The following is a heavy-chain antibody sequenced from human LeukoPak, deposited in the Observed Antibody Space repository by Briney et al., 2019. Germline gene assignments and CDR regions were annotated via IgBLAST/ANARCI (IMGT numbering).Heavy chain of an antibody. D-gene: IGHD2-21*01. V-gene: IGHV3-23*01. J-gene: IGHJ4*02. CDR2: ISGRGDST. CDR3: AKPDMTPDTFYCGGESCYFDY. CDR1: GFSLSRNG. Sequence: AGVSLRLSCAASGFSLSRNGMTWVRQAPGGGLEWVSGISGRGDSTVYADSVKGRFTVSGYNSKKGVYLHKNSLRAEDTAVYYCAKPDMTPDTFYCGGESCYFDYWGQGTLVTVSS.